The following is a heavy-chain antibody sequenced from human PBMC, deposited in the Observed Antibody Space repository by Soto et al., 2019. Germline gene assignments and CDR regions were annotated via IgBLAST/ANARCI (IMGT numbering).Heavy chain of an antibody. V-gene: IGHV4-34*01. CDR2: INHSGST. J-gene: IGHJ4*02. CDR3: ARMDIVATISVWPQIGY. Sequence: SETLSLTCAVYGGSFSGYYWSWIRQPPGKGLEWIGEINHSGSTNYNPSLKSRVTISVDTSKNQFSLKLSSVTAADTAVYYCARMDIVATISVWPQIGYWGQGTLVTVSS. D-gene: IGHD5-12*01. CDR1: GGSFSGYY.